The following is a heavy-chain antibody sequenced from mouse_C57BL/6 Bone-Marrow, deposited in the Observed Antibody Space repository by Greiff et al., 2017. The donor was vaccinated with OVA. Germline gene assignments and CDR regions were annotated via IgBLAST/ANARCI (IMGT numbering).Heavy chain of an antibody. CDR1: GFTFTDYY. D-gene: IGHD1-1*01. CDR2: IRNKANGYTT. CDR3: ARYDGSRAY. Sequence: EVHLVESGGGLVQPGGSLSLSCAASGFTFTDYYMSWVRQPPGKALEWLGFIRNKANGYTTEYSASVKGRFTISRDNSQSILYLQMNALRAEDSATYYCARYDGSRAYWGQGTLVTVSA. J-gene: IGHJ3*01. V-gene: IGHV7-3*01.